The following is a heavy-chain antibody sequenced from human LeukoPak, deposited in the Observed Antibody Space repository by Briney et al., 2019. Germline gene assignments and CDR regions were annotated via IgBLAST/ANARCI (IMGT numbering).Heavy chain of an antibody. J-gene: IGHJ2*01. CDR3: ARNYYDSSGYYDDWYFDL. Sequence: PETLSLTCTVSGGSISSYYWSWIRQPPGKGLEWIGYIYYSGSTNYNPSLKSRVTISVDTSKNQFSLRLSSVTAADTAVYSCARNYYDSSGYYDDWYFDLWGRGTLVTVSS. CDR2: IYYSGST. D-gene: IGHD3-22*01. V-gene: IGHV4-59*01. CDR1: GGSISSYY.